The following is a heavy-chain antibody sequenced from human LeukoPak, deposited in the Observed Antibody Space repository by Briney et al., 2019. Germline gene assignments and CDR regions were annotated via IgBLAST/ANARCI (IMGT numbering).Heavy chain of an antibody. CDR1: GFTFSDYS. CDR3: ARDEEYSGSYGGSYFDY. CDR2: ISSSSYTI. J-gene: IGHJ4*02. V-gene: IGHV3-48*01. Sequence: GGSLRLSCAASGFTFSDYSMNWVRQAPGKGLEWVSYISSSSYTIYYADSVKGRFTISRDNAKNTLYLQMNSLRAEDTAVYYCARDEEYSGSYGGSYFDYWGQGTLVTVSS. D-gene: IGHD1-26*01.